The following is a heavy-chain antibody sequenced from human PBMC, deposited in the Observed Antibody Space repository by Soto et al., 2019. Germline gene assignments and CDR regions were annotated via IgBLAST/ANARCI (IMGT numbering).Heavy chain of an antibody. CDR1: GGSVTTGSSY. D-gene: IGHD2-15*01. V-gene: IGHV4-39*01. CDR3: VTPLATVAAATHGRSNYRHT. Sequence: PSETLSLTCSVSGGSVTTGSSYWGWFRQAPGKGLECIGAVLFMCHTSYNAGINARLTISVYRSNDQFSRRLRSSTSADTAFYFCVTPLATVAAATHGRSNYRHTWGPRTLVTVSS. CDR2: VLFMCHT. J-gene: IGHJ4*02.